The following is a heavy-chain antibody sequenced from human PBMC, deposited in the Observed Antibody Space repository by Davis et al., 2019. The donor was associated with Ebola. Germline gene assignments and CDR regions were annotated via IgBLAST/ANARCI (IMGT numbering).Heavy chain of an antibody. Sequence: SETLPLTCAVYGGSFSGYYWSWIRQPPGKGLEWIGEINHSGSTNYNPSLKSRVTISVDTSKNQFSLKLSSVTAADTAVYYCAGQTSNFDYWGQGTLVTVSS. CDR3: AGQTSNFDY. V-gene: IGHV4-34*01. D-gene: IGHD3-3*02. CDR1: GGSFSGYY. J-gene: IGHJ4*02. CDR2: INHSGST.